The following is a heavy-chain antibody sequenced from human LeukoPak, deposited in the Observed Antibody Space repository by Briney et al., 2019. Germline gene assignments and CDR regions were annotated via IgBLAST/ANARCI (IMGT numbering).Heavy chain of an antibody. D-gene: IGHD3-22*01. Sequence: PGGSLRLSCAASGFTFSSYDMHWVRQTPGKGLEWVAFIHYDGSYRYYADSVKGRFTISRDNSKNTVFLQMNSLRPEDTAVYYCARAGGMVDYYDSSGYYDWGQGTLVTVSS. CDR2: IHYDGSYR. V-gene: IGHV3-30*02. J-gene: IGHJ4*02. CDR3: ARAGGMVDYYDSSGYYD. CDR1: GFTFSSYD.